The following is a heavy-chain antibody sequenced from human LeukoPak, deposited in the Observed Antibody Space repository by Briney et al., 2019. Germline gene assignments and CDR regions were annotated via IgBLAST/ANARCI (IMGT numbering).Heavy chain of an antibody. CDR1: GFTFSCSA. D-gene: IGHD3-22*01. CDR2: IRSKANSYAT. J-gene: IGHJ6*03. Sequence: GGSLRLSCAASGFTFSCSAMHWVRQASGKGLEWVGRIRSKANSYATAYAASVKGRFTISRDDSKNTAYLQMNSLKTEDTAVYYCTRHGDLYDSSGYGLYYYYYYMDVWGKGTTVTVSS. CDR3: TRHGDLYDSSGYGLYYYYYYMDV. V-gene: IGHV3-73*01.